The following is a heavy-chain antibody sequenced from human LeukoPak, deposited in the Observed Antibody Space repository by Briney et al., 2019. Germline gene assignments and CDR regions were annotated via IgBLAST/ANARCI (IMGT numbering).Heavy chain of an antibody. J-gene: IGHJ4*02. CDR1: GYTFSAYY. V-gene: IGHV1-18*04. CDR2: LNPRNGNT. Sequence: ASVKVSCKASGYTFSAYYMHWVRQAPGQGLEWMGWLNPRNGNTNYAQKLQGRVTMTTDTSTSTAYMELRSLRSDDTAVYYCARDKAGTFDYWGQGTLVTVSS. CDR3: ARDKAGTFDY. D-gene: IGHD6-13*01.